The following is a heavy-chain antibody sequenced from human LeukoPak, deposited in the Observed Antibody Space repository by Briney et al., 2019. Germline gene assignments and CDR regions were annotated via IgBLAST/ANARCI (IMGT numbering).Heavy chain of an antibody. V-gene: IGHV3-53*01. Sequence: GGSLRLSCAASGFTVSSNYMSWVRQAPGKGLEWVSVIYSGGSTYYADSVKGRFTISRDNPKNTLYLQMNSLRAEDTAVYYCAREAVDPLGTDYWGQGTLVTVSS. CDR2: IYSGGST. D-gene: IGHD5-12*01. CDR1: GFTVSSNY. CDR3: AREAVDPLGTDY. J-gene: IGHJ4*02.